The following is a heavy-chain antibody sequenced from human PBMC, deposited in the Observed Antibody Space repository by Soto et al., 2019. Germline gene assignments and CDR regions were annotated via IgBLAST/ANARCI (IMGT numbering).Heavy chain of an antibody. CDR1: GFTFSTSW. CDR3: SRGIV. D-gene: IGHD2-15*01. Sequence: EVQLVESGGGLVQPGGSLRLSCSASGFTFSTSWMSWVRQAPGKGPEWVANLKGDESEQYYADSVKGRFIISRDNAKNSLYLPMNTLGVEDTAVCYCSRGIVWGQGTLVTVSS. CDR2: LKGDESEQ. J-gene: IGHJ4*02. V-gene: IGHV3-7*03.